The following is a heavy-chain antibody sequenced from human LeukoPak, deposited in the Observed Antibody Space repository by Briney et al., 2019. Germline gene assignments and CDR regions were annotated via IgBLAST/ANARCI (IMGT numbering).Heavy chain of an antibody. J-gene: IGHJ4*02. V-gene: IGHV3-53*01. CDR2: LYSGGNT. Sequence: PGGSLRLSCAASGFTVNTNYMSWVRQAPGKVLEWVSILYSGGNTYYADSVKGRFTISRDNSKNTLYLQMNSLRAEDTAVYYCARRKGWYDDYWGQGTLVTVSS. CDR3: ARRKGWYDDY. CDR1: GFTVNTNY. D-gene: IGHD6-19*01.